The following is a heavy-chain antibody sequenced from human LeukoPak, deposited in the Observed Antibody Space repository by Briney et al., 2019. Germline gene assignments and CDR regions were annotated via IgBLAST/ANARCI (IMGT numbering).Heavy chain of an antibody. CDR3: ARGPSITIFGVVIIGDPSYNWFDP. CDR1: GYTFTSYG. D-gene: IGHD3-3*01. Sequence: ASVKVSCKASGYTFTSYGISWVRQAPGQGLEWMGWISAYSGNTNYAQKLQGRVTMTTDTSTSTAYMELRSLRSDDTAVYYCARGPSITIFGVVIIGDPSYNWFDPWGQGTLVTVSS. J-gene: IGHJ5*02. V-gene: IGHV1-18*01. CDR2: ISAYSGNT.